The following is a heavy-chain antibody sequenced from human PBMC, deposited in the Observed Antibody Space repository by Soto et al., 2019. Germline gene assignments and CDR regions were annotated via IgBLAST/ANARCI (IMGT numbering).Heavy chain of an antibody. CDR1: GGSFGKSA. V-gene: IGHV1-69*13. D-gene: IGHD3-3*01. Sequence: GTSVEVSCKASGGSFGKSAINWVRQTPGQGLEWLGGFIPVYRTLNYAQKFQGRATITADESMGTAYMTLSSLASDDTAVYYCATGVIWIGYFTVDSWGQGTRVTVSS. CDR3: ATGVIWIGYFTVDS. CDR2: FIPVYRTL. J-gene: IGHJ4*02.